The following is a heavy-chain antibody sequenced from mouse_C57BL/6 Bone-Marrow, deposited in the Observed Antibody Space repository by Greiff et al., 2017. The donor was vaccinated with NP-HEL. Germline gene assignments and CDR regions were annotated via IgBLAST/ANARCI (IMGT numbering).Heavy chain of an antibody. D-gene: IGHD4-1*01. CDR1: GFTFSDYY. CDR3: ARGTGADY. CDR2: INYDGSST. J-gene: IGHJ2*01. V-gene: IGHV5-16*01. Sequence: DVKLVESEGGLVQPGSSMKLSCTASGFTFSDYYMAWVRQVPEKGLEWVANINYDGSSTYYLDSLKSRFIISRDNAKNILYLQMSSLKSEDTATYYCARGTGADYWGQGTTLTVSS.